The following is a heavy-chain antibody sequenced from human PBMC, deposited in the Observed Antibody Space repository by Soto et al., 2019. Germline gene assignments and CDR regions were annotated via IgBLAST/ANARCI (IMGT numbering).Heavy chain of an antibody. CDR2: INHSGST. J-gene: IGHJ4*02. CDR3: ARVQYYYDSSGYYYFDY. V-gene: IGHV4-34*01. Sequence: PSETLSLTCGVYGGSFSGYYWSWIRQPPGRGLEWIGEINHSGSTNYNPSLKSRVTISVDTSKNQFSLKLSSVTAADTAVYYCARVQYYYDSSGYYYFDYWGQGTLVTVSS. CDR1: GGSFSGYY. D-gene: IGHD3-22*01.